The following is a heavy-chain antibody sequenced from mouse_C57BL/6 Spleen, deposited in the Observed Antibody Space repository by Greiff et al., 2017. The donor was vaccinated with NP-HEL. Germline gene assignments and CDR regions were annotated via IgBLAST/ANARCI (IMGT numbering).Heavy chain of an antibody. D-gene: IGHD1-1*01. CDR3: ARGRYYGSSPFDY. Sequence: VQLQQSGAELVRPGTSVKVSCKASGYAFTNYLIEWVKQRPGQGLEWIGVINPGSGGTNYNEKFKGKATLTADKSSSTAYMQLSSLTSEDSAVYFCARGRYYGSSPFDYWGQGTTLTVSS. CDR2: INPGSGGT. J-gene: IGHJ2*01. V-gene: IGHV1-54*01. CDR1: GYAFTNYL.